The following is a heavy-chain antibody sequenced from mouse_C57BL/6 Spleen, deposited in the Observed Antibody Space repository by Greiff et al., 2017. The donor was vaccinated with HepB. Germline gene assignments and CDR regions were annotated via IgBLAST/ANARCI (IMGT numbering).Heavy chain of an antibody. D-gene: IGHD1-1*01. CDR2: IDPSDSYT. J-gene: IGHJ2*01. CDR1: GYTFTSYW. V-gene: IGHV1-50*01. CDR3: ARFTTVVATGGYFDY. Sequence: QVQLQQPGAELVKPGASVKLSCKASGYTFTSYWMQWVKQRPGQGLEWIGEIDPSDSYTNYNQKFKGKTTLTVDTSSSTAYMQLSSLTSEDSAVYYCARFTTVVATGGYFDYWGQGTTLTVSS.